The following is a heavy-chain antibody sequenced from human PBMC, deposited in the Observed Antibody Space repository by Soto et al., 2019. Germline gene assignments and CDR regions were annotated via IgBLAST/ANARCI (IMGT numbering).Heavy chain of an antibody. D-gene: IGHD2-21*01. CDR2: VSPLSGGT. J-gene: IGHJ6*02. Sequence: QVRLVQSGPEVKTPGASVRVSCKSSGYTFGAYYIHWVRQAHGQGLEWMGWVSPLSGGTNIAHRFQGRHDLTHDASINAGFMQLSSLRSDDTALYFWARDFDSGDLGLDRWGQGTTVSVS. V-gene: IGHV1-2*07. CDR1: GYTFGAYY. CDR3: ARDFDSGDLGLDR.